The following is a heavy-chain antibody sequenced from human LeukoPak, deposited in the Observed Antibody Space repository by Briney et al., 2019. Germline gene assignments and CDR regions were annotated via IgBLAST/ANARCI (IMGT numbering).Heavy chain of an antibody. D-gene: IGHD6-6*01. J-gene: IGHJ4*02. CDR1: GFTFSSYW. CDR2: INSDGSST. CDR3: AIHSSSSPFDY. V-gene: IGHV3-74*01. Sequence: GGSLRLSCAASGFTFSSYWMHWVRQAPGKGLVWVSRINSDGSSTSYADSVEGRFTISRDNAKNTLYLQMNSLRAEDTAVYYCAIHSSSSPFDYWGQGTLVTVSS.